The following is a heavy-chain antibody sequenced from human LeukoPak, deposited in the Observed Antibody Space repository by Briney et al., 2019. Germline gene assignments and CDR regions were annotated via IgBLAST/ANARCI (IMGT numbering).Heavy chain of an antibody. CDR3: ARVSRDISGSYNFYYYMDV. D-gene: IGHD1-26*01. V-gene: IGHV1-46*01. CDR2: INPSGGST. J-gene: IGHJ6*03. Sequence: ASVKVSCKASGYTFTSYYMHWVRQAPGQGLEWMGIINPSGGSTSYAQKFQGRVTMTRDTSTSTVYMELRSLRSDDTAVYYCARVSRDISGSYNFYYYMDVWGKGTTVTISS. CDR1: GYTFTSYY.